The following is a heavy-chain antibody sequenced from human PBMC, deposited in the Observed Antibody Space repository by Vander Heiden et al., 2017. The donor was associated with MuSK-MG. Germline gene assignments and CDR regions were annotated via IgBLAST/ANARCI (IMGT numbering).Heavy chain of an antibody. V-gene: IGHV3-7*01. Sequence: EVRLVESGGGLVQPGGSLRLSCAASGFTFSSYWMSWVRQAPGKGLEWGANIKQDGSEKYYVDSVKGRFTISRDNAKNSLYLQMNSLRAEDTAVYYCAREDTYYDFWSGYYDGYWYFDLWGRGTLVTVSS. CDR1: GFTFSSYW. D-gene: IGHD3-3*01. CDR3: AREDTYYDFWSGYYDGYWYFDL. CDR2: IKQDGSEK. J-gene: IGHJ2*01.